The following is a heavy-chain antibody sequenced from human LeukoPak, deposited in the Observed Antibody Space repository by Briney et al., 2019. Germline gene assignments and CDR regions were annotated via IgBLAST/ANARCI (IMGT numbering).Heavy chain of an antibody. CDR1: GGTFSSYA. CDR2: IIPIFGTA. Sequence: GAPVKVSCKASGGTFSSYAISWVRQAPGQGLEWMGRIIPIFGTANYAQKFQGRVTITTDESTSTAYMELSSLRSEDTAVYYCARATVTTVYYYMDVWGKGTTVTVSS. V-gene: IGHV1-69*05. J-gene: IGHJ6*03. CDR3: ARATVTTVYYYMDV. D-gene: IGHD4-17*01.